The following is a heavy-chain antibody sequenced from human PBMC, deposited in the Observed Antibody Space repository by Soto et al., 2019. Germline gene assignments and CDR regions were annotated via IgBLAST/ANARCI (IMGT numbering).Heavy chain of an antibody. D-gene: IGHD1-26*01. CDR2: VYHSGTT. V-gene: IGHV4-59*11. Sequence: PETLSLSCSFSVVSITVPYWSWIRQPPGKTLEWIGYVYHSGTTTYNPSLKSRVSISVDTSKKQFSLRLTSVIAADTAVYYCARDMPYGAGSIAGCDYWGQGILVTVSS. CDR1: VVSITVPY. CDR3: ARDMPYGAGSIAGCDY. J-gene: IGHJ4*02.